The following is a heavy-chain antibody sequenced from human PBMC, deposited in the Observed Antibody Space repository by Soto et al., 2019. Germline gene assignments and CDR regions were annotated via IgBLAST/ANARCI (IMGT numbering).Heavy chain of an antibody. Sequence: ASVKVSCKASGGTFSSYAISWVRQAPGQGLEWMGGIIPIFGTANYAQKFQGRVTITADKSTSTAYMELSSLRSEDTAVYYCARDKPLYCSSTSCQLYYYYSMDVWGQGTTVTVSS. D-gene: IGHD2-2*01. CDR1: GGTFSSYA. V-gene: IGHV1-69*06. CDR2: IIPIFGTA. J-gene: IGHJ6*02. CDR3: ARDKPLYCSSTSCQLYYYYSMDV.